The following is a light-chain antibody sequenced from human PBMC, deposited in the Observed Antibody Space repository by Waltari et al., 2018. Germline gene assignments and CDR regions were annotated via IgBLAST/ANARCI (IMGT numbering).Light chain of an antibody. Sequence: EIVLTQSPGTLSLSPGERATLSCRATESVSSNYLAWYQQKFGQAPRLLIYAASNRATGIPDRFSGSGSGTDFTLTISRLEPEDFAVYYCQQRGNWPPITFGPGTKVDIK. CDR1: ESVSSNY. CDR2: AAS. J-gene: IGKJ3*01. V-gene: IGKV3D-20*02. CDR3: QQRGNWPPIT.